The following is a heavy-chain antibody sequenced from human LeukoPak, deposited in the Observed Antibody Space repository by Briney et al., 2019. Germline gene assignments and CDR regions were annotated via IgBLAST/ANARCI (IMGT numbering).Heavy chain of an antibody. J-gene: IGHJ5*02. Sequence: GGSLRLFCAASGFTFSSYEMNWVRQAPGKGLEWVSYISSSGSTIYYADSVKGRFTISRDNAKNSLYLQMNSLRAEDTAVYYCAKERTRVAGGWTWGQGTLVTVSS. D-gene: IGHD6-19*01. V-gene: IGHV3-48*03. CDR1: GFTFSSYE. CDR2: ISSSGSTI. CDR3: AKERTRVAGGWT.